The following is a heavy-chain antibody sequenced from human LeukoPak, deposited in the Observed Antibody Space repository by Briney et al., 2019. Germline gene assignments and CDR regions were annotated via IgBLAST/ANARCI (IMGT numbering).Heavy chain of an antibody. CDR3: ARDQDYVWGSYRIFDY. D-gene: IGHD3-16*02. J-gene: IGHJ4*02. CDR1: GGSISSSSYY. V-gene: IGHV4-39*07. Sequence: PSETLSLTCTVSGGSISSSSYYWGWIRQPPGKGLEWIGSIYYSGSTYYNPSLKSRVTISVDTSKNQFSLKLSSVTAADTAVYYCARDQDYVWGSYRIFDYWGQGTLVTVPS. CDR2: IYYSGST.